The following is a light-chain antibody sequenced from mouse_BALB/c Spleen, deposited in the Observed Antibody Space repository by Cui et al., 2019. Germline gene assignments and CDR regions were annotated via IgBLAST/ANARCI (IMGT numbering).Light chain of an antibody. CDR1: ENVGTY. V-gene: IGKV6-20*01. CDR2: GAS. CDR3: GQSYSYPFT. J-gene: IGKJ4*01. Sequence: NIVMTQSPKSMSMSVGERVTLSCKASENVGTYVSWYQQKPEQSPKLLIYGASNRYTGVPDRFTGSGSATDFTLTISSVQAEDLADYHRGQSYSYPFTFGSGTKLEIK.